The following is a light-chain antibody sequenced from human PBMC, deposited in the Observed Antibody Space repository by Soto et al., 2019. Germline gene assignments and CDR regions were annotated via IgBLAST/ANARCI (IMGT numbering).Light chain of an antibody. CDR1: QGISSA. Sequence: AIQLTQSPSSLSASVGDRVTITCRASQGISSALAWYQQKPGKAPKLLIYDASSLESGVPSRFSGSGSGTDFTLTNSSLQPEDFATYYCQQFNNYPITFXQGTRLEIK. CDR3: QQFNNYPIT. V-gene: IGKV1D-13*01. J-gene: IGKJ5*01. CDR2: DAS.